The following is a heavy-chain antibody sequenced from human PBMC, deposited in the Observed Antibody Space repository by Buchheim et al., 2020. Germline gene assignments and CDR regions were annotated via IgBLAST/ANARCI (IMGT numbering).Heavy chain of an antibody. CDR3: AKGYDFWSGYLIRYWYFDL. CDR1: GFTFSSYA. Sequence: EVQLLESGGGLVQPGGSLRLSCAASGFTFSSYAMSWVRQAPGKGLEWVSAISGSGGSTYYADSVKGRFTISRDNSKNTLYLQMNSLRAEDTAVYYCAKGYDFWSGYLIRYWYFDLWGRGTL. CDR2: ISGSGGST. V-gene: IGHV3-23*01. D-gene: IGHD3-3*01. J-gene: IGHJ2*01.